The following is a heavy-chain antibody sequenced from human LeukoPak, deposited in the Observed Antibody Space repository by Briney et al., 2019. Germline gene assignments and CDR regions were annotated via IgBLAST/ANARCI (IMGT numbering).Heavy chain of an antibody. CDR2: IYPGDSDT. D-gene: IGHD6-19*01. CDR1: GYXFTTYW. V-gene: IGHV5-51*01. CDR3: ARPTRGWSSFDY. J-gene: IGHJ4*02. Sequence: GESLKISCDGSGYXFTTYWIGWVRQMPGKGLEWMGIIYPGDSDTRYSPSFQGQVTISADRSISTAYLQWSSLRASDTAMYYCARPTRGWSSFDYWGQGTLVTVSS.